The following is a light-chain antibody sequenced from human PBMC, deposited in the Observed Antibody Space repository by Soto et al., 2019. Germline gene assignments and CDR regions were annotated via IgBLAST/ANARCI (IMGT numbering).Light chain of an antibody. CDR3: GTWDSSLSAGV. V-gene: IGLV1-51*01. CDR1: SSNIGNNY. J-gene: IGLJ2*01. Sequence: QSVLTQPPSVSAALGQKVTISCSGSSSNIGNNYVSWYQHLPGTAPKLLIYDNNKRPSGIPDRFSGSKSGTSATLGITGLQTGDEADYYCGTWDSSLSAGVFGGGTKVTVL. CDR2: DNN.